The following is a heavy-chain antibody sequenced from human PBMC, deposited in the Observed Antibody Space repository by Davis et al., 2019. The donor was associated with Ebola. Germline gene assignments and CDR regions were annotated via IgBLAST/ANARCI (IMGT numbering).Heavy chain of an antibody. Sequence: PGGSLRLSCAASGFTFSSYGMHWVRQAPGKGLEWVAVISYDGSNKYYADSVKGRFTISRDNSKNTLYLQMNSLRAEDTAVYYCAKDGILLWFGELLHSIVAYYFDYWGQGTLVTVSS. D-gene: IGHD3-10*01. V-gene: IGHV3-30*18. CDR2: ISYDGSNK. CDR3: AKDGILLWFGELLHSIVAYYFDY. CDR1: GFTFSSYG. J-gene: IGHJ4*02.